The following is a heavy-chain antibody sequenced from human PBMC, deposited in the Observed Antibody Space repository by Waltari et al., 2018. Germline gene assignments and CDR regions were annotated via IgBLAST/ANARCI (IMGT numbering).Heavy chain of an antibody. CDR1: FTFSSYA. V-gene: IGHV3-23*03. CDR2: IYSGGST. J-gene: IGHJ6*03. Sequence: FTFSSYAMSWVRQAPGKGLEWVSVIYSGGSTYYADSVKGRFTISRDNSKNTLYLQMNSLRAEDTAVYYCAKDPGELFNYYYYMDVWGKGTTVTVSS. D-gene: IGHD3-10*01. CDR3: AKDPGELFNYYYYMDV.